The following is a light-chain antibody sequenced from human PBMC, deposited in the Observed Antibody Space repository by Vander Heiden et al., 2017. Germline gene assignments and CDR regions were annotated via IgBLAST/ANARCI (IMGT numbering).Light chain of an antibody. V-gene: IGLV2-8*01. CDR2: EVS. CDR3: SSYAGSNNYV. CDR1: RSYVRGHHY. Sequence: QSALTQPPSASGSPGQSVTISCTGPRSYVRGHHYVSWYQQHPGKAPKLMIYEVSKRPSGVPDRCSGSKSGNSASLTVSGLQAEDEADYYCSSYAGSNNYVFGTGTKVTVL. J-gene: IGLJ1*01.